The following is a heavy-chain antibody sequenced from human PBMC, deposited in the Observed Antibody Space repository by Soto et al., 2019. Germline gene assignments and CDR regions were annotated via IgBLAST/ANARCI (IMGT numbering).Heavy chain of an antibody. CDR2: IYYSGST. V-gene: IGHV4-39*01. CDR1: GGSISSSSYY. CDR3: ARHYYDILTGASDWFDL. D-gene: IGHD3-9*01. Sequence: PSETLSLTCTVSGGSISSSSYYWGWIRQPPGKGLEWIGSIYYSGSTYYNQSLKSRVTISVDTSKNQFSLKLSSVTAADTAVYYCARHYYDILTGASDWFDLSGQGTLVTVSS. J-gene: IGHJ5*02.